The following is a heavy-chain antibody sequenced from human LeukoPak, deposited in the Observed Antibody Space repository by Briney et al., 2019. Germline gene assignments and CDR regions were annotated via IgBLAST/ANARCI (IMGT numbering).Heavy chain of an antibody. Sequence: GGSLRLSCAASGFTLSSYYMSWVRQAPGKGLEWVANIKQGGSEKYYVDSVKGRFTISRDNAKNSLYLQMNSLRAEDTAVYYCARGGQWPVDYWGQGTLVTVSS. CDR2: IKQGGSEK. J-gene: IGHJ4*02. V-gene: IGHV3-7*01. CDR1: GFTLSSYY. CDR3: ARGGQWPVDY. D-gene: IGHD6-19*01.